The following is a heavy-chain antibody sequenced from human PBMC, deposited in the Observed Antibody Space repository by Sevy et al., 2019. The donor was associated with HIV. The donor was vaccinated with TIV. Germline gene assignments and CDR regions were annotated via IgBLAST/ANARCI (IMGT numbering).Heavy chain of an antibody. J-gene: IGHJ4*02. CDR1: GLPFSTYW. CDR2: INSDGSST. V-gene: IGHV3-74*01. Sequence: GSLRLSCAASGLPFSTYWMHWVRQAPGKGLVWVSRINSDGSSTGYAGSVKGRFTISRDNAKNTLYLQMNSLRAEDTAVYYCAREKSGSNDYWGQGTLVTVSS. D-gene: IGHD1-26*01. CDR3: AREKSGSNDY.